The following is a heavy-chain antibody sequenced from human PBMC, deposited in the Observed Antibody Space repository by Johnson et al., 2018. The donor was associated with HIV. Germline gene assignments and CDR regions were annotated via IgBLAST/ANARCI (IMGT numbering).Heavy chain of an antibody. CDR1: GFTFDDYG. CDR3: THYSGSFYMGAFDI. Sequence: VQLVESGGGVERPGGSLRLSCAASGFTFDDYGMSWVRQAQGQGPECVAVIHGNIGSTGYADSVKGRFTISRDNAKNSLYLQMNSLRAEDTALYYCTHYSGSFYMGAFDIWGQGTMVTVSS. CDR2: IHGNIGST. J-gene: IGHJ3*02. D-gene: IGHD1-26*01. V-gene: IGHV3-20*04.